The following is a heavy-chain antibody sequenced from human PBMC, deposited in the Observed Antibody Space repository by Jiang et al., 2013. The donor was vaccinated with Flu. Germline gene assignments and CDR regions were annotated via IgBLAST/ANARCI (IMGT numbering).Heavy chain of an antibody. CDR2: IRYDGSNK. J-gene: IGHJ4*02. D-gene: IGHD3-22*01. Sequence: QLVESGGGVVQPEGSLRLSCAASGFTFSSYGMHWVRQAPGKGLEWVAFIRYDGSNKYYADSVKGRFTISRDNSKNTLYLQMNSLRAEDTAVYYCAKVPTYYYDTTDYWGQGTLVTVSS. CDR1: GFTFSSYG. V-gene: IGHV3-30*02. CDR3: AKVPTYYYDTTDY.